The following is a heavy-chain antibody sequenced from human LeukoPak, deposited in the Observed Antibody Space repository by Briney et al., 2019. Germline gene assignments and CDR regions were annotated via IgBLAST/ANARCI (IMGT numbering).Heavy chain of an antibody. Sequence: ASVKVSCKASGYTFTGYYMHWVRQAPGQGLEWMGWTNPNSGGTNYAQKFQGWVTMTRDTSISTAYMELSRLRSADTAVYYCARAIVRAFDIWGQGTMVTVSS. CDR2: TNPNSGGT. CDR1: GYTFTGYY. D-gene: IGHD1-26*01. J-gene: IGHJ3*02. CDR3: ARAIVRAFDI. V-gene: IGHV1-2*04.